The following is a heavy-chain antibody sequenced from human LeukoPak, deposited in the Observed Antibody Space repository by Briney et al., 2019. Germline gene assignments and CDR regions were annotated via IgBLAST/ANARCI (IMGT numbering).Heavy chain of an antibody. V-gene: IGHV1-3*01. CDR3: AVGYCSSTSCSSPFDY. CDR1: GYAFTSYA. D-gene: IGHD2-2*03. J-gene: IGHJ4*02. CDR2: INAGNGNT. Sequence: GASVKVSCKASGYAFTSYAMHWVRQAPGQRLEWMGWINAGNGNTKYSQKFQGRVTITRDTSASTAYMELSSLRSEDTAVYYCAVGYCSSTSCSSPFDYWGQGTLVTVSS.